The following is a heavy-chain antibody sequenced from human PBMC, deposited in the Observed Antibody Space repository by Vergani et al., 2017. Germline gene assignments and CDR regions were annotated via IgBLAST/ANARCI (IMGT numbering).Heavy chain of an antibody. J-gene: IGHJ6*03. CDR3: ARTHPVDTAMAGYYYYYYYMDV. D-gene: IGHD5-18*01. CDR1: GGSISSYY. CDR2: IYYSGST. V-gene: IGHV4-59*01. Sequence: QVQLQESGPGLVKPSETLSLTCTVSGGSISSYYWSWIRQPPGKGLEWIGYIYYSGSTNYNPSLKSRVTISVDTSQNQFSLKLSSVTASDTAVYYCARTHPVDTAMAGYYYYYYYMDVWGKGTTVTVSS.